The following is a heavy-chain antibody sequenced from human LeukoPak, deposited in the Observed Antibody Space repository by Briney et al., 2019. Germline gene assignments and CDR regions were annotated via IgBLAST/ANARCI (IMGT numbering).Heavy chain of an antibody. CDR3: ARVLSSSWGAYYYYGMDV. J-gene: IGHJ6*02. D-gene: IGHD6-13*01. CDR2: ISSRSSYT. Sequence: GGSLRLSCAASGFTFSSYSMNWVRQAPGKGLEWVSYISSRSSYTNYADSVKGRLTVSRDNAKNSLYLQMNSLRAEDTAVNYCARVLSSSWGAYYYYGMDVWGQGTTVTVSS. CDR1: GFTFSSYS. V-gene: IGHV3-21*05.